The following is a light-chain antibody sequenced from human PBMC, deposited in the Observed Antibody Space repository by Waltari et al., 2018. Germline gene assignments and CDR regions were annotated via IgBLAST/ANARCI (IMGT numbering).Light chain of an antibody. Sequence: IVLTQSPATLSLSTGERATLPCRASQSISSYLAWYQQKPGQAPRLLICDGANRATGIPARFSGSGSKTDFTLTIASLEPEDSAVYYCQQSYNWPRTFGQGTKVEIK. CDR2: DGA. V-gene: IGKV3-11*01. CDR1: QSISSY. CDR3: QQSYNWPRT. J-gene: IGKJ1*01.